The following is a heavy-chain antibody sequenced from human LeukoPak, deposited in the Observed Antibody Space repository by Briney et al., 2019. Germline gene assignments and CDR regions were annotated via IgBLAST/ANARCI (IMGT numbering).Heavy chain of an antibody. D-gene: IGHD3-22*01. J-gene: IGHJ4*02. Sequence: GGSLRLSCAPSGFAFSSYGMHWVRQAPGKGLEWVAFIQSDGSNKYYADSVKGRFTISRDNSKNTLCLQMNSLRAEDTAVCYCAKDPGSDSSASPHFGSWGQGTLVTVSS. V-gene: IGHV3-30*02. CDR3: AKDPGSDSSASPHFGS. CDR2: IQSDGSNK. CDR1: GFAFSSYG.